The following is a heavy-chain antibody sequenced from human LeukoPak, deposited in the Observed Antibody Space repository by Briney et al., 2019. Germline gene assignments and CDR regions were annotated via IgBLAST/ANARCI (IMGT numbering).Heavy chain of an antibody. D-gene: IGHD3-3*01. CDR2: IYSGGGT. V-gene: IGHV3-53*01. CDR3: AKGNDFWSAYYLDY. CDR1: GFTVSRNY. J-gene: IGHJ4*02. Sequence: GGSLRLSCAASGFTVSRNYMSWVRQAPGKGLEWVSVIYSGGGTYYVDSVKGRFTISRDNSKNTLYLQVNSLTVEDTAVYYCAKGNDFWSAYYLDYWGQGTLVTVSS.